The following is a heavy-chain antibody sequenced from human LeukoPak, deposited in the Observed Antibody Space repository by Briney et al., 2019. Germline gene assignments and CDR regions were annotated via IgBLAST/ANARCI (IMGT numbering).Heavy chain of an antibody. CDR1: GGTFSSYA. Sequence: TVKVSCKASGGTFSSYAISWVRQAPGQGLEWMGGIIPIFGTANYAQKFQGRVTITTDESTSTAYMELSSLRSEDTAVYYCARHPLRSSSWYMDYYYYYMDVWGKGTTVTVSS. J-gene: IGHJ6*03. CDR3: ARHPLRSSSWYMDYYYYYMDV. V-gene: IGHV1-69*05. D-gene: IGHD6-13*01. CDR2: IIPIFGTA.